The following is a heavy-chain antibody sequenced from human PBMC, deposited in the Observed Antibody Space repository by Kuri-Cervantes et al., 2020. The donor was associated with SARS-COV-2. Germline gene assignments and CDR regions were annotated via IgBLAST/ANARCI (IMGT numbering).Heavy chain of an antibody. D-gene: IGHD6-13*01. V-gene: IGHV3-21*01. CDR2: ISSTSSYI. Sequence: GESLKISCAASGFTFSSYSINWVRQAPGKGLEWVSSISSTSSYIYYADSVKGRFTISRDNAENSLYLQMNSLRAEDTAVYYCARDCSSPYKYYYYYYMDVWGKGATVTVSS. CDR1: GFTFSSYS. J-gene: IGHJ6*03. CDR3: ARDCSSPYKYYYYYYMDV.